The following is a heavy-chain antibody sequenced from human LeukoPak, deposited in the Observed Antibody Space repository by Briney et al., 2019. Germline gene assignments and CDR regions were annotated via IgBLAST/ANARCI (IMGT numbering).Heavy chain of an antibody. CDR1: GYSFTNYW. CDR2: IYPGDSDT. J-gene: IGHJ3*02. Sequence: GKSLKISCRGSGYSFTNYWIGWVRQLPGKGLEWMGIIYPGDSDTRYSPSFQGQVTISADKSISTAYLQWSSLKASDTAMYYCARPSGLTMVRGVPWAFDIWGQGTMVTVSS. V-gene: IGHV5-51*01. CDR3: ARPSGLTMVRGVPWAFDI. D-gene: IGHD3-10*01.